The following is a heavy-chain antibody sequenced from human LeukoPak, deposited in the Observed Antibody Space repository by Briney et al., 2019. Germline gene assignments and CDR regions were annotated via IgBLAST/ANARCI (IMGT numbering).Heavy chain of an antibody. J-gene: IGHJ4*02. CDR1: GYTFTSYG. Sequence: ASVKVSCKASGYTFTSYGISWVRQAPGQGLEWMGWISAYNGNPKYAQKFQGRVTMTTDTSTSTDYMELRSLTSDDTAVYYCARASGSYSDLFDYWGQGTLVTVSS. V-gene: IGHV1-18*01. CDR3: ARASGSYSDLFDY. D-gene: IGHD1-26*01. CDR2: ISAYNGNP.